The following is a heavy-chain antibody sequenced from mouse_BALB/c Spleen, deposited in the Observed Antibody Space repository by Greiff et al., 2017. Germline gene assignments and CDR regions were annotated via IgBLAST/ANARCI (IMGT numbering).Heavy chain of an antibody. CDR3: ARATSIYYYGPFDY. Sequence: EVKVVDSGGGLVQPGGSLRLSCATSGFTFTDYYMSWVRQPPGKALEWLGFIRNKANGYTTEYSASVKGRFTISRDNSQSILYLQMNTLRAEDSATYYCARATSIYYYGPFDYWGQGTTLTVAS. V-gene: IGHV7-3*02. J-gene: IGHJ2*01. CDR2: IRNKANGYTT. CDR1: GFTFTDYY. D-gene: IGHD1-1*01.